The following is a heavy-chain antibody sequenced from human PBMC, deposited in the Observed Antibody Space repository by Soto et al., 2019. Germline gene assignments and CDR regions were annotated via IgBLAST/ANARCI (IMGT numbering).Heavy chain of an antibody. D-gene: IGHD3-10*01. CDR3: ARELQPVGLKYYYYGMDV. CDR1: GFTFSSYG. J-gene: IGHJ6*02. CDR2: IWYDGSNK. V-gene: IGHV3-33*01. Sequence: PGGSLRLSCAASGFTFSSYGMHWVRQAPGKGLEWVAVIWYDGSNKYYADSVKGRFTISRDNSKNTLYLQMNSLRAEDTAVYYCARELQPVGLKYYYYGMDVWGQGTTVTVSS.